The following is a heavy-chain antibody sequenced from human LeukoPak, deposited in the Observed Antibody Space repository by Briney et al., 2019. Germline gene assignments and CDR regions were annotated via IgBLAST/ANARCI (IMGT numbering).Heavy chain of an antibody. D-gene: IGHD3-3*01. J-gene: IGHJ5*02. CDR1: GDSVSSSSYY. CDR2: IYYTGST. V-gene: IGHV4-61*01. Sequence: SETLSLTCTVSGDSVSSSSYYWSWFRQPPGEGLEWIGYIYYTGSTNYNFSLKSRVTISVGTSKNQFSLKLSSVTAADTAVYYCAREVTSDYDFWSGYWNWFDPWGQGTLVTVSS. CDR3: AREVTSDYDFWSGYWNWFDP.